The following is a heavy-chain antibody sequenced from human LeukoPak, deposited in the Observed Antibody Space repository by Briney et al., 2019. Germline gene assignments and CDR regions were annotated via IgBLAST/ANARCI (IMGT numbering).Heavy chain of an antibody. CDR3: ARTLPYYFDSSAYYRSDAFDI. D-gene: IGHD3-22*01. J-gene: IGHJ3*02. CDR2: IYYSGST. CDR1: GGSISSSRYY. Sequence: SETLSLTCTVSGGSISSSRYYWGWIRQPPGKGLEWIGSIYYSGSTYYNPSLKSRVTISVDTSKNHFSLKLSSVTAADTAVYYCARTLPYYFDSSAYYRSDAFDIWGQGTMVTVSS. V-gene: IGHV4-39*07.